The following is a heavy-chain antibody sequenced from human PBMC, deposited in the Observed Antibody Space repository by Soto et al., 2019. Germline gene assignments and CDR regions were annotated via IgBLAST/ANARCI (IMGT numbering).Heavy chain of an antibody. CDR1: GFTFSSSA. J-gene: IGHJ4*02. Sequence: GGSLRLSCAASGFTFSSSAMSWVRQAPGKGLEWVSGISVSGDNTYYPDSVKGRFTISRDNSMNTLYLQMNNLRAEDTAVYYCADGGEWSFNFVYWGQGTLVTVSS. CDR3: ADGGEWSFNFVY. V-gene: IGHV3-23*01. CDR2: ISVSGDNT. D-gene: IGHD3-16*02.